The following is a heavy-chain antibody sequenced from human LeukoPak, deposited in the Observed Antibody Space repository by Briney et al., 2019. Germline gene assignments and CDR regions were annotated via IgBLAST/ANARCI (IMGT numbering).Heavy chain of an antibody. V-gene: IGHV1-69*05. J-gene: IGHJ6*03. CDR1: GGTFSSYA. D-gene: IGHD6-19*01. CDR3: ASIAVAVRSRHYYYYMDV. Sequence: GASVKVSSKASGGTFSSYAISWVRQAPGQGLEWMGGIIPIFGTANYAQKFQGRVTITTDESTSTAYMELSSLRSEDTAVYYCASIAVAVRSRHYYYYMDVWGKGTTVTVSS. CDR2: IIPIFGTA.